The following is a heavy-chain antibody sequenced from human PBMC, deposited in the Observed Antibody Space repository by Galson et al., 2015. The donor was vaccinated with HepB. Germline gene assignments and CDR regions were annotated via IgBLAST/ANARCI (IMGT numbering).Heavy chain of an antibody. Sequence: SCKASGYTFTGYYMHWVRQAPGQGLEWMGWINPNSGGTNYAQKFQGRVTMTRDTSISTAYMELSRLRSDDTAVYYCARANSSGYYYPEYFQHWGQGTLVTVSS. J-gene: IGHJ1*01. D-gene: IGHD3-22*01. CDR1: GYTFTGYY. CDR3: ARANSSGYYYPEYFQH. V-gene: IGHV1-2*02. CDR2: INPNSGGT.